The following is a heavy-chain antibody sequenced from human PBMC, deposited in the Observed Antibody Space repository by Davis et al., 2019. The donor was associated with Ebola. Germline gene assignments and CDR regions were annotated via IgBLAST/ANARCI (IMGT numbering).Heavy chain of an antibody. CDR1: GFTFSSYW. CDR2: IKQDGSES. D-gene: IGHD1-26*01. Sequence: GESLKISCAASGFTFSSYWMSWVRQAPGKGPEWVANIKQDGSESHYVDSVKGRSTISRDNAKNSLYLQMNSLRAEDTALYYCARWDPGSDYWGQGTLVTVSS. J-gene: IGHJ4*02. CDR3: ARWDPGSDY. V-gene: IGHV3-7*03.